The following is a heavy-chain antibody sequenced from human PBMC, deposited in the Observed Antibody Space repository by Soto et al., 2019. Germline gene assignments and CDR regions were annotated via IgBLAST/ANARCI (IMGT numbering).Heavy chain of an antibody. CDR2: IYYSGST. Sequence: SETLSLTCTVSGGSISSGDYYWSWIRQPPGKGLEWIGYIYYSGSTYYNPSLRSRVTISVDTSKNQFSLKLSSVTAADTAVYYCTRVGGFGATTIDYWGQGTLVTVSS. CDR1: GGSISSGDYY. J-gene: IGHJ4*02. V-gene: IGHV4-30-4*01. D-gene: IGHD3-10*01. CDR3: TRVGGFGATTIDY.